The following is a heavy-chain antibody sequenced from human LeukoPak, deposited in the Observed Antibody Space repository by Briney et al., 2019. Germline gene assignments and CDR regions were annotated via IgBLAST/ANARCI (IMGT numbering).Heavy chain of an antibody. CDR2: ISSSGSTT. Sequence: PGGSLRLSCAASGFTFSDYYMSWIRQAPGKGLEWVSYISSSGSTTYYADSVKGRFTISRDNAKNSLYLQMNSLRAEDTAVYYCARATYYDILTGYSGGYYGMDVWGQGTTVTVSS. J-gene: IGHJ6*02. CDR3: ARATYYDILTGYSGGYYGMDV. D-gene: IGHD3-9*01. V-gene: IGHV3-11*01. CDR1: GFTFSDYY.